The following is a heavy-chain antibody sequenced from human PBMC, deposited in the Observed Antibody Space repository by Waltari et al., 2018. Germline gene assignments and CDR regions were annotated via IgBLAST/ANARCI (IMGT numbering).Heavy chain of an antibody. CDR3: TRDEA. V-gene: IGHV3-7*01. CDR2: IKQDGSEK. CDR1: GFTFSDYW. J-gene: IGHJ5*02. Sequence: EVQLVESGGGLVQPGGSRRPSCEGPGFTFSDYWMSWVRQAPGKGLEWVANIKQDGSEKDYVDSVKGRFTISRDNAKKLLYLQMNSLRGEDTAVYYCTRDEAWGQGTLVTVSS.